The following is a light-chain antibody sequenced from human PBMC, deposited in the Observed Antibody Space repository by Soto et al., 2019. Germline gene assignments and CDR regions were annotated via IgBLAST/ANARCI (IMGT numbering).Light chain of an antibody. CDR1: QSVSSN. V-gene: IGKV3D-15*01. CDR3: QEYSDWPTWT. J-gene: IGKJ1*01. CDR2: GAS. Sequence: EIVMTQSPATLSVSPGERATLPCRTSQSVSSNLAWYQQKPGQAPRLLIFGASTRATGIPARFSGSGSGTEFTLTISSLQSEDLAIYYCQEYSDWPTWTFGQGTKVDI.